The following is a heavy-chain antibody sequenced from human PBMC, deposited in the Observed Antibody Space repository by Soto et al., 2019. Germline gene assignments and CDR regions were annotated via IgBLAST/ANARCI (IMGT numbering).Heavy chain of an antibody. J-gene: IGHJ4*02. CDR3: TTDDYGDYRRAALNDY. CDR2: IKSKTDGGTT. Sequence: GGSLRLSCAASGFTFSNAWMSWVRQAPGKGLEWVGRIKSKTDGGTTDYAAPVKGRFTISRDDSKNTLYLQMNSLKTEDTAVYYCTTDDYGDYRRAALNDYWGQGTLVTVSS. CDR1: GFTFSNAW. V-gene: IGHV3-15*01. D-gene: IGHD4-17*01.